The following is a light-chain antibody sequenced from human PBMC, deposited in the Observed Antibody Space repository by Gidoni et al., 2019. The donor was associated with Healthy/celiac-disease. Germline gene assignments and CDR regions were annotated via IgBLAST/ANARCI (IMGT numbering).Light chain of an antibody. J-gene: IGKJ1*01. CDR2: GAS. V-gene: IGKV3-20*01. Sequence: IMLTQSPGTLSLSPGERATLSCRASQSVSSSYLAWYQQKPGQAPRLLIYGASSRATGIPDRFSGSGSGTDFTLTISRLEPEDFAVYYCQQYRTFGQGTKVEIK. CDR3: QQYRT. CDR1: QSVSSSY.